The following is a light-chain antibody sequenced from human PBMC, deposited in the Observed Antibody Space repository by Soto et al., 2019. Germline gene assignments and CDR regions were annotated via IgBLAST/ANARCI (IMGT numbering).Light chain of an antibody. CDR1: QRLLHSNGHNY. CDR2: FGS. Sequence: DVVMTQSPLSLAVTPGEPASISCRSSQRLLHSNGHNYLEWYLQKPGQSPQVLIYFGSNRASGVPYRFSGSGSGTDFTLKISRVEAEDVGVYYCMQTLESPRTFGQGTKLEIK. J-gene: IGKJ2*01. V-gene: IGKV2-28*01. CDR3: MQTLESPRT.